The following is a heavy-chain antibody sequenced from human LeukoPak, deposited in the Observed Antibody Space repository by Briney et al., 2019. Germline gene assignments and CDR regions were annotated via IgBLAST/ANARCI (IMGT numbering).Heavy chain of an antibody. J-gene: IGHJ4*02. CDR1: EFSVGSNY. CDR2: IYSGGST. CDR3: AKAPVTTCSGAYCYPFDY. Sequence: GGSLRLSCAASEFSVGSNYMTWVRQAPGKGLEWVSLIYSGGSTYYADSVKGRFTISRDNSKNTLYLQMNSLRAEDTAVYYCAKAPVTTCSGAYCYPFDYWGQGTLVTVSS. V-gene: IGHV3-66*01. D-gene: IGHD2-21*01.